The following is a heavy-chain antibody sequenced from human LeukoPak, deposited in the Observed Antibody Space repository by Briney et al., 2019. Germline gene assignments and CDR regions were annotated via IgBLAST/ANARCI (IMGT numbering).Heavy chain of an antibody. CDR3: ARYGEYCSGGSCYSYFQH. J-gene: IGHJ1*01. CDR1: GYTLTELS. D-gene: IGHD2-15*01. V-gene: IGHV1-24*01. CDR2: FDPEDGET. Sequence: ASVKVSCKVSGYTLTELSMHWVRQAPGKGLEWMGGFDPEDGETIYAQKFQGRVTMTEDTSTDTAYMELSSLRSEDTAVYYCARYGEYCSGGSCYSYFQHWGQGTLVTVSS.